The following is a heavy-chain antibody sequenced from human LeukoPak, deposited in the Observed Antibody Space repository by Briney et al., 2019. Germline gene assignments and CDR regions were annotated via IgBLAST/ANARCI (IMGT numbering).Heavy chain of an antibody. CDR3: ARDPVKMATMRGGY. D-gene: IGHD5-24*01. J-gene: IGHJ4*02. CDR2: ISSSSSYI. V-gene: IGHV3-21*01. CDR1: GFTFSSYS. Sequence: PGGSLRLSCAASGFTFSSYSMNWVRQAPGEGLECGSSISSSSSYIYYPDSMKGRFTTSRDNAKNSLYMQMNSLRAEETAVYYCARDPVKMATMRGGYWGQGTLVTVSS.